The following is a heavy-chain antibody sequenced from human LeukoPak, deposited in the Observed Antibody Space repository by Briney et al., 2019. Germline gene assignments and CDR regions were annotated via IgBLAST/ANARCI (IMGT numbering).Heavy chain of an antibody. Sequence: PGGSLRLSCAASGFTFDDYAMHWVRQAPGKGLEWVSGISWNSGSIGYADSVKGRFTISRDNAKNSLYLQMNSLRAEDTALYYCAKDMKWFDAFDIWGQGTMVTVSS. D-gene: IGHD3-22*01. CDR3: AKDMKWFDAFDI. CDR1: GFTFDDYA. CDR2: ISWNSGSI. J-gene: IGHJ3*02. V-gene: IGHV3-9*01.